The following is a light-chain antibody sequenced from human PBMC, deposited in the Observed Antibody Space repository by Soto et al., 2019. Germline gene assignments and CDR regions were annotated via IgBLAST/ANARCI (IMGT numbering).Light chain of an antibody. V-gene: IGKV3-20*01. CDR3: QQYGTSPRT. Sequence: EIVLTQSPGTLSLSPGERATLSCRASQSVTSNYLAWYQQKPGQAPRLLIYGASSRPTGVPDRFSGSGSGTDFTLTISRLEPEDYALFSCQQYGTSPRTFGQGTKME. CDR2: GAS. J-gene: IGKJ1*01. CDR1: QSVTSNY.